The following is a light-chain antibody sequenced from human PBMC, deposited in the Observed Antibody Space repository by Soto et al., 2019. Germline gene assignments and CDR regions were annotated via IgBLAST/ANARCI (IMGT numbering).Light chain of an antibody. J-gene: IGKJ5*01. Sequence: DIQMTQSPSSVSASVGDRVTISCRASEDINSRLAWYQQKPGNDPKLLIYAAFILQSGVPSRFSGYGSGTDFNLSISRLQTEDFATYYCQQADSFPITFGQGTRLEIK. V-gene: IGKV1-12*01. CDR2: AAF. CDR3: QQADSFPIT. CDR1: EDINSR.